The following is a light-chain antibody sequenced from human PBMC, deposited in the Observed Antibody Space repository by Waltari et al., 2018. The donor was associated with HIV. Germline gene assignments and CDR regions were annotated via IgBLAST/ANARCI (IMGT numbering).Light chain of an antibody. J-gene: IGLJ2*01. Sequence: SSELTQDPAVSVALGQTVRITCQGNSLSSYYVSWYQEKPGLAPILVIYDNNNRPSGIPDRFSGSSSGDTASLTITGAQAEDEADYYCNSRDSSGNHVLFGGGTKLTVL. CDR3: NSRDSSGNHVL. V-gene: IGLV3-19*01. CDR2: DNN. CDR1: SLSSYY.